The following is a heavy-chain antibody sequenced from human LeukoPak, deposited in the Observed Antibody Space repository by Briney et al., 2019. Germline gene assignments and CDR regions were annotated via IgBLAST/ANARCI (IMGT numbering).Heavy chain of an antibody. J-gene: IGHJ4*02. D-gene: IGHD5-18*01. CDR2: ISTYNGNT. CDR3: ARDRMDTGTYFDY. Sequence: ASVKVSCKSSGYTFTTYGITWVRQAPGQGLEWMGWISTYNGNTNYAQKLQGRVTMTTDKSTSTAYTELRSLRSDDTAMYYCARDRMDTGTYFDYWGQGTLVTVSS. CDR1: GYTFTTYG. V-gene: IGHV1-18*01.